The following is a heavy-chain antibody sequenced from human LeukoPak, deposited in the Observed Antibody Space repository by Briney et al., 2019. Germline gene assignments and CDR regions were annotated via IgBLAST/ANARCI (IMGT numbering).Heavy chain of an antibody. D-gene: IGHD2-15*01. CDR3: ARLPRVDYYYYYMAV. V-gene: IGHV4-4*09. CDR1: GGSISSYY. Sequence: PSETLSPTCTVSGGSISSYYWSWIRQPPGKGLEWIGYIYTSGSTKYNPSLKSRVTISVDTSKNQYSLKLSSVTAADTAVYYCARLPRVDYYYYYMAVWGKGTTVTVSS. CDR2: IYTSGST. J-gene: IGHJ6*03.